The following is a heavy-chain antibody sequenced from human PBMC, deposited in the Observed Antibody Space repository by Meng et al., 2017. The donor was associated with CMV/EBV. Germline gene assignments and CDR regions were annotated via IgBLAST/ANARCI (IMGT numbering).Heavy chain of an antibody. J-gene: IGHJ2*01. CDR1: GYTFTSYY. CDR2: INAYNGNT. D-gene: IGHD2-2*01. V-gene: IGHV1-18*04. CDR3: ARDLRPSTSPLDL. Sequence: HVQLVQAGAEVKKPGASVKVSCKASGYTFTSYYMHWVRQAPGQGLEWMGWINAYNGNTNYAQKLQGRVTMTTDTSTSTAYMELRSLRSDDTAVYYCARDLRPSTSPLDLWGRGTLVTVSS.